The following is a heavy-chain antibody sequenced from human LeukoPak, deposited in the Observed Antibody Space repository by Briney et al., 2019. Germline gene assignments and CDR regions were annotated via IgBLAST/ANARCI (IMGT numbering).Heavy chain of an antibody. V-gene: IGHV3-7*01. Sequence: PGGSLRPSCAASGFTFSSYAMSWVRQAPGKGLEWVANIKQDGSEKYYVDSVKARFTISRDNAKNSLYLQMNSLRAEDTAVYYCARALDSSGYYSFYFGYWGQGTLVTVSS. CDR3: ARALDSSGYYSFYFGY. CDR1: GFTFSSYA. J-gene: IGHJ4*02. CDR2: IKQDGSEK. D-gene: IGHD3-22*01.